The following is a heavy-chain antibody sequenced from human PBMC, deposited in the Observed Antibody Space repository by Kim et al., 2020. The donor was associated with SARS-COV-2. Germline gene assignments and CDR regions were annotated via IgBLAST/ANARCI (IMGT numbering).Heavy chain of an antibody. CDR3: TTGVPLWFGEFRFDY. CDR1: GFTFSNAW. V-gene: IGHV3-15*01. J-gene: IGHJ4*02. CDR2: IKSKTDGGTT. Sequence: GGSLRLSCAASGFTFSNAWMSWVRQAPGKGLEWVGRIKSKTDGGTTDYAAPVKGRFTISRDDSKNTLYLQMNSLKTEDTAVYYCTTGVPLWFGEFRFDYWGQGTLVTVSS. D-gene: IGHD3-10*01.